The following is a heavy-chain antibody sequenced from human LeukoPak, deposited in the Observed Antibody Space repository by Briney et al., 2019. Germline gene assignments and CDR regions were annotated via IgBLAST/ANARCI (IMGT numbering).Heavy chain of an antibody. J-gene: IGHJ4*02. V-gene: IGHV4-59*01. D-gene: IGHD3-10*01. CDR1: GGSISSYY. CDR2: IYYSGST. CDR3: ASSHNYYGSGSYYTSFDY. Sequence: SETLSLTCTVSGGSISSYYWSWIRKPPGKGLEWIGYIYYSGSTNYNPSLKSRVTISVDTSKNQFSLKLSSVTAADTAVYYCASSHNYYGSGSYYTSFDYWGQGTLVTVSS.